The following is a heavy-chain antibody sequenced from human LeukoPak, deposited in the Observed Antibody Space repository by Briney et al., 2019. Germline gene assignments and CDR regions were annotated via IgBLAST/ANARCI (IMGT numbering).Heavy chain of an antibody. CDR1: GFTFSGYA. D-gene: IGHD6-19*01. V-gene: IGHV3-30-3*01. J-gene: IGHJ4*02. CDR3: ARASGWSQPYYLDH. CDR2: ISYDGSNE. Sequence: GRSLRLSCAASGFTFSGYAMHWVRQTPGKGLEWMAVISYDGSNEYYADSVKGRFTISRDNSKKTLYLQINSLRAEDTAVYYCARASGWSQPYYLDHWGQGTLVTVSS.